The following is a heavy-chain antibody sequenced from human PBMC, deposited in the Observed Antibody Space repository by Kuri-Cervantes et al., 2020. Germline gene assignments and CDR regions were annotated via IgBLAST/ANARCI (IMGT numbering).Heavy chain of an antibody. J-gene: IGHJ5*02. CDR1: GFTFSSYA. Sequence: LSLTCAASGFTFSSYAMSWVRQAPGKGLEWVSAISGSGGSTYYADSVKGRFTISRDNSKNTLYLQMNSLRAEDTAVYYCARELGYCSGGSCYSWFDPWGQGTLVTVSS. V-gene: IGHV3-23*01. CDR2: ISGSGGST. CDR3: ARELGYCSGGSCYSWFDP. D-gene: IGHD2-15*01.